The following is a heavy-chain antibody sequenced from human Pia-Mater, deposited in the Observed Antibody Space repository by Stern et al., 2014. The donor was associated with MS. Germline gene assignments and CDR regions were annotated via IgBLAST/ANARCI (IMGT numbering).Heavy chain of an antibody. Sequence: EVQLVESGGRLVKPGESLTLSCAASGFPFDTYTMHWVRQSPGRGLEWISSISTESSYINYADSVKGRFTISRDNANNSLSLQMNSLRPEDTAVYYCARRAGGLIAAGSLGYWGQGILVTVSS. D-gene: IGHD6-25*01. J-gene: IGHJ4*02. V-gene: IGHV3-21*01. CDR2: ISTESSYI. CDR3: ARRAGGLIAAGSLGY. CDR1: GFPFDTYT.